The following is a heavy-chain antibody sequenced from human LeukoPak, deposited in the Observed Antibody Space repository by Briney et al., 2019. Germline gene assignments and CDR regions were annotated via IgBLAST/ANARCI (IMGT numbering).Heavy chain of an antibody. J-gene: IGHJ4*02. CDR1: GFTFSSYA. CDR2: ISGSGGGT. Sequence: GSLRLSCVASGFTFSSYAMSWVRQAPGKGLEWVSAISGSGGGTYYADSVKGRFTISRDNSKNTLYLQMNSLRDEDTAVYYCAKELDSSGYFDYWGQGTLVSVSS. CDR3: AKELDSSGYFDY. D-gene: IGHD3-22*01. V-gene: IGHV3-23*01.